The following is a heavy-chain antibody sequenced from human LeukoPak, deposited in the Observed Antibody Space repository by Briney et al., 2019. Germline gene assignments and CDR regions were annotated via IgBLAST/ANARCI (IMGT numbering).Heavy chain of an antibody. J-gene: IGHJ4*02. CDR1: GGSISSGDYY. V-gene: IGHV4-31*03. D-gene: IGHD4-11*01. CDR2: IYYSGST. Sequence: PSETLSLTCTVSGGSISSGDYYWSWIRQHPGKGLEWIGYIYYSGSTYYNPPLLSRVTISVDTSKPQFSLKLSSVTAADTAVYYCARAYSTRLQTYYFDSWGQGTLVTVSS. CDR3: ARAYSTRLQTYYFDS.